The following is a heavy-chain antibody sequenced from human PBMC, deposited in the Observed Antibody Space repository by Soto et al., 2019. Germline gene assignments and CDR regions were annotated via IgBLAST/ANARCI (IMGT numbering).Heavy chain of an antibody. CDR1: GGSISSGGYY. CDR2: IYYSGST. J-gene: IGHJ4*02. CDR3: ARIHWSQSSLDY. V-gene: IGHV4-31*03. D-gene: IGHD6-19*01. Sequence: SETLSLTCTVSGGSISSGGYYWSWIRQHPGKGLEWIGYIYYSGSTYYNPSLKSRVTISVDTSKNQFSLKLSSVTAADTAVYYCARIHWSQSSLDYWGRGILVTVSP.